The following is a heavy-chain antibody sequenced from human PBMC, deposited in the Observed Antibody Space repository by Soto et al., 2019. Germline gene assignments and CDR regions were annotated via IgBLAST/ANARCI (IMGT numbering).Heavy chain of an antibody. CDR1: GGSMRNYF. CDR3: AAGEASSRNLAPYYLDF. D-gene: IGHD6-13*01. V-gene: IGHV4-59*01. CDR2: IHYSGTT. J-gene: IGHJ4*02. Sequence: SETLSLTCTVSGGSMRNYFWTWIWQPPGKGLEWIGYIHYSGTTSFFPSYNPSLRSRVTISEDTSKNQFSLKLLSVTTADTAVYFCAAGEASSRNLAPYYLDFWGQGTLVTVSS.